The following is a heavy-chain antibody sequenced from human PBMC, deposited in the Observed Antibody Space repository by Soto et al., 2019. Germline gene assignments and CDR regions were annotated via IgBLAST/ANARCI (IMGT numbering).Heavy chain of an antibody. CDR2: ISYDGGIQ. V-gene: IGHV3-30*03. CDR3: VSDRGYGHASAPYS. Sequence: QAHLVESGGGVVQPGRSLRLSCAASGFTFTSYGMHWVRQAPGTRLEWVAVISYDGGIQHYADSVKGRFTISRDNSKNMVLLQMNSLRAEDTAVYYCVSDRGYGHASAPYSWCQGTPVSVSS. D-gene: IGHD5-18*01. J-gene: IGHJ4*02. CDR1: GFTFTSYG.